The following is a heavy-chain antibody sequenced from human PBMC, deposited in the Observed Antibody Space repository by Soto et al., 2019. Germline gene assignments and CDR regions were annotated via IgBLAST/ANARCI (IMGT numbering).Heavy chain of an antibody. Sequence: SETLSLTCTVSGGSISSGGYYWSWIRQHPGKGLEWIGYIYYSGSTYYNPSLKSRVTISVDTSKNQFSLKLSSVTAADTAVYYCARGAVTPQEYYYMDVWGKGTTVTVSS. CDR1: GGSISSGGYY. D-gene: IGHD2-21*02. V-gene: IGHV4-31*03. CDR3: ARGAVTPQEYYYMDV. CDR2: IYYSGST. J-gene: IGHJ6*03.